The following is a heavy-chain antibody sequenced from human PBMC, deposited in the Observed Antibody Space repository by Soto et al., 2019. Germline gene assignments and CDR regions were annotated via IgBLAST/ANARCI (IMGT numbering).Heavy chain of an antibody. V-gene: IGHV1-69*04. CDR2: IFPFLVIA. J-gene: IGHJ4*02. CDR1: GGTFSSYT. Sequence: SVKVSCKASGGTFSSYTISWVRQAPGQGLEWMGSIFPFLVIANYAQNFQGRVTFTADKSTRTAYMELSSLSFEDTAVYYCARDSESPGDYWGQGTLVTVSS. CDR3: ARDSESPGDY. D-gene: IGHD1-26*01.